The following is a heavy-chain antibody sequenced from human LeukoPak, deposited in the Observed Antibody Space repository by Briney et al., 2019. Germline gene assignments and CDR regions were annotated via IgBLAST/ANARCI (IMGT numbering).Heavy chain of an antibody. D-gene: IGHD1-26*01. CDR2: ISWNSGSI. J-gene: IGHJ4*02. CDR1: GFTFDDYA. CDR3: AKVAPLYSGPYYFDY. V-gene: IGHV3-9*01. Sequence: SLRLPFAAPGFTFDDYAMHWVRPAPGKGLEWVSGISWNSGSIGYADSVKGRFTISRDNAKNSLYLQMNSLRAEDTALYYCAKVAPLYSGPYYFDYWGQGTLVTVSS.